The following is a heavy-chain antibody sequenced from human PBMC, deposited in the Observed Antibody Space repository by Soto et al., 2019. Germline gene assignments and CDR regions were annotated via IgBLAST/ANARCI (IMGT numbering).Heavy chain of an antibody. Sequence: SETLSLTCTVSGGSISSGGNYWSWIRQHPGKGLEWIGYIYYSGSTDYNPSLKSRVTISVHTSKKQFSLKLSSVTAADTAVYYCARGLISGSHYSGGWYYFDSWGQGTQVTVSS. CDR3: ARGLISGSHYSGGWYYFDS. CDR2: IYYSGST. J-gene: IGHJ4*01. CDR1: GGSISSGGNY. V-gene: IGHV4-31*03. D-gene: IGHD1-26*01.